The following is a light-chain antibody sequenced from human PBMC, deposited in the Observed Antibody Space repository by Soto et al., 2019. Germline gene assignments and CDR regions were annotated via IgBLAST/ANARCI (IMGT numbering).Light chain of an antibody. CDR3: QQYNSYPWT. J-gene: IGKJ1*01. V-gene: IGKV1-5*03. CDR1: QSISSW. CDR2: KAS. Sequence: DIQMTQSPSTLSASVGDRVTITCRASQSISSWLAWYQQKPGKAPKLLIYKASSLESGVPSRFSGSGSGTEVTLTLNNLKPDDFATYYCQQYNSYPWTFGQGTKVELK.